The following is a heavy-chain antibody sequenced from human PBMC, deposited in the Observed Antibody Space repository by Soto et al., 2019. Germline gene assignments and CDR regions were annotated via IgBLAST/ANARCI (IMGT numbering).Heavy chain of an antibody. D-gene: IGHD4-17*01. V-gene: IGHV1-69*13. Sequence: WASVKVSCKASGGTFSSYAISWVRQAPGQGLEWMGGIIPIFGTANYAQKFQGRVTITADESTSTAYMELSSLRSEDTAVYYCARDLTTVTTEYEGSDYWGQGTLVTVSS. CDR2: IIPIFGTA. CDR3: ARDLTTVTTEYEGSDY. J-gene: IGHJ4*02. CDR1: GGTFSSYA.